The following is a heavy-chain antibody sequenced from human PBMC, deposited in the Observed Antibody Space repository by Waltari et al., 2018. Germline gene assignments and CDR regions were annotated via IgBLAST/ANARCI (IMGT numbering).Heavy chain of an antibody. J-gene: IGHJ4*02. Sequence: EVQLVESGGGLVKPGGSLRLSCAASGFTFSNAWMSWVRQAPGKGLEWVGRIKSKTDGGTTDYAAPVKGRFTISRDDSKNTLYLQMNSLKAEDTAVYYCTPTGYSSSWDYWGQGTLVTVSS. D-gene: IGHD6-13*01. CDR1: GFTFSNAW. CDR3: TPTGYSSSWDY. CDR2: IKSKTDGGTT. V-gene: IGHV3-15*01.